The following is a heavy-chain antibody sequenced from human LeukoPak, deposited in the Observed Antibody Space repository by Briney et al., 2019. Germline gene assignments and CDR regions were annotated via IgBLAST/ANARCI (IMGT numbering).Heavy chain of an antibody. D-gene: IGHD3-3*01. CDR2: INPNSGGT. CDR1: GYTFTGYY. CDR3: AREHDFLIDYSFDY. Sequence: ASVKVSCKASGYTFTGYYMHWVRLAPGQGLEWMGWINPNSGGTNYAQKFQGRVTMTRDTSISTAYMELSRLRSEDTAVYYCAREHDFLIDYSFDYWGQGTLVTVSS. V-gene: IGHV1-2*02. J-gene: IGHJ4*02.